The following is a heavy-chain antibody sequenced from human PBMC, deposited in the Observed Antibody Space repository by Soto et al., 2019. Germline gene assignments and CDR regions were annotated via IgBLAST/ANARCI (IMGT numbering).Heavy chain of an antibody. CDR1: GGSLTTHY. CDR2: ISSIDRT. Sequence: SETPALTCTVSGGSLTTHYWTLIRQPPGKELEWIGYISSIDRTNYNPSLKSRVSIYLDTSRNQFSLKLYSVTDADTAVYFCAIGNCRFSCGVVVWCQRISGSCSS. CDR3: AIGNCRFSCGVVV. J-gene: IGHJ6*02. V-gene: IGHV4-59*11. D-gene: IGHD1-1*01.